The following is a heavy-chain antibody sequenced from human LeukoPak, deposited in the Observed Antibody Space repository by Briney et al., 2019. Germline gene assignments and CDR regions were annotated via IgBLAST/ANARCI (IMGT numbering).Heavy chain of an antibody. CDR3: ARGEITDY. Sequence: SAALSLTCAVCGGSFSGYYWSGIRQPPGKGLEWIGEINHSGSTNYNPSLKSRVTISVDTSKNQFSLKLSSVTAADTAVYYCARGEITDYWGQGTLVTVSS. D-gene: IGHD5-24*01. J-gene: IGHJ4*02. CDR1: GGSFSGYY. V-gene: IGHV4-34*01. CDR2: INHSGST.